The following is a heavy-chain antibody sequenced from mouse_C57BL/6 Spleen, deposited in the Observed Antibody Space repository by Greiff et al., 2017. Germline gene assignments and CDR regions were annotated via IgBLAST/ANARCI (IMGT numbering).Heavy chain of an antibody. CDR1: GYTFTDYY. Sequence: EVQLQQSGPELVKPGASVKISCKASGYTFTDYYMNWVKQSHGKSLEWIGDINPNNGGTRYNQKFKGKATMTVDKSSSTAYMELRSLTSEDSAVYYCATGYGVNYPYYFDYWGQGTTRTVSS. D-gene: IGHD1-1*02. J-gene: IGHJ2*01. V-gene: IGHV1-26*01. CDR3: ATGYGVNYPYYFDY. CDR2: INPNNGGT.